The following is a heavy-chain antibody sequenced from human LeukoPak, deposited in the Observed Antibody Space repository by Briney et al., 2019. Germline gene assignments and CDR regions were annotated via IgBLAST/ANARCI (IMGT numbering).Heavy chain of an antibody. CDR1: GGSISSYY. Sequence: KPSETLSLTCTVSGGSISSYYWSWLRQPPGRGLEWIGYIYYSGSTNYNPSLKSRVTISVDTSKNQFSLKLSSVTAADTAVYYCAGVFRAARSLWYYYYMDVWGKGTTVTVSS. J-gene: IGHJ6*03. V-gene: IGHV4-59*01. D-gene: IGHD6-6*01. CDR2: IYYSGST. CDR3: AGVFRAARSLWYYYYMDV.